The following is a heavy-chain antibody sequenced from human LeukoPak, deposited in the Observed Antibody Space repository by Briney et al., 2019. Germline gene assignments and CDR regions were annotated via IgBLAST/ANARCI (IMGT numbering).Heavy chain of an antibody. Sequence: GASLRLSCAASGFTFSSYAISWVRQAPGKGLEWVSSMTGSGATTYYADSVKGRFTVSRDNAKNTLYLQMNSLGAVDTAVYYCARDVPHNWFDTWGQGTLVTVSS. CDR3: ARDVPHNWFDT. CDR2: MTGSGATT. CDR1: GFTFSSYA. J-gene: IGHJ5*02. V-gene: IGHV3-23*01.